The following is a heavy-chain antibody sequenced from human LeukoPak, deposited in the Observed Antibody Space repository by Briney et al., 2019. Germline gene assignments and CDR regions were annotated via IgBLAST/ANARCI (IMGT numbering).Heavy chain of an antibody. CDR3: ARDRLGYCSGGSCYCDY. CDR1: GFTFSSYG. CDR2: VWDDGSSQ. D-gene: IGHD2-15*01. Sequence: PGGSLRLSCASSGFTFSSYGMHWVRQAPGKGLEWVAVVWDDGSSQNYADSVKGRFTISRDNSKNMLYLQMNSLRAEDTAVYYCARDRLGYCSGGSCYCDYWGQGTLVTVSS. V-gene: IGHV3-33*01. J-gene: IGHJ4*02.